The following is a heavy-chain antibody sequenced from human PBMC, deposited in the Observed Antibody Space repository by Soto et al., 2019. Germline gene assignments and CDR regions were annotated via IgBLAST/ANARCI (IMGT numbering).Heavy chain of an antibody. CDR2: IDPSDSYT. D-gene: IGHD2-2*01. CDR1: GYSFTSYW. V-gene: IGHV5-10-1*01. Sequence: PGESLKISCKGSGYSFTSYWISWVRQMPGKGLEWMGRIDPSDSYTNYSPSFQGHVTISADKSISTAYLQWSSLKASDTAMYYCARRAVGPATVGYYYGMDVGGQGTTVTVSS. J-gene: IGHJ6*02. CDR3: ARRAVGPATVGYYYGMDV.